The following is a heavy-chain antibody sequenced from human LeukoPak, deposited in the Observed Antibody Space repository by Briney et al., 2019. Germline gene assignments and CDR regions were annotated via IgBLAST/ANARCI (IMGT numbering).Heavy chain of an antibody. CDR1: GFSLSTSGMC. J-gene: IGHJ4*02. CDR3: ARIRGYDYVWGSYRSYYFDY. V-gene: IGHV2-70*01. Sequence: SGPALVKPTQTLTLTCTFSGFSLSTSGMCVSWIRQPPGKALEWLAHIAWDDDKYYSTSLKTRLTISKDTSKTQVVLIMTNMDPVDTATYYCARIRGYDYVWGSYRSYYFDYWGQGTLVTVSS. D-gene: IGHD3-16*02. CDR2: IAWDDDK.